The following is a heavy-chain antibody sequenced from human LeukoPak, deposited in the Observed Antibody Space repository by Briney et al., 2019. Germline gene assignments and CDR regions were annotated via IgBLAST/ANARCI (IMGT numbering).Heavy chain of an antibody. V-gene: IGHV3-48*03. CDR3: AKTSTGWSLDY. CDR2: ISSSGSTI. CDR1: GFTFSSYE. D-gene: IGHD3-9*01. Sequence: GGSLRLSCAASGFTFSSYEMNWVRQAPGKGLEWVSYISSSGSTIYYADSVKGRFTISRDNAKNSLYLQMNSLRAEDTAVYYCAKTSTGWSLDYWGQGTPVTVSS. J-gene: IGHJ4*02.